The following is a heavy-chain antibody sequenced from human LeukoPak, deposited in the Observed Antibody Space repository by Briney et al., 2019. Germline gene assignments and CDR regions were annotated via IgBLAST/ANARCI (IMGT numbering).Heavy chain of an antibody. CDR1: GGSISSSSYY. CDR3: ARHPQWLVPYYFDY. J-gene: IGHJ4*02. Sequence: PSETLSLTCTVSGGSISSSSYYWGWIRKPPGKGLEWIGSIYYSGSTYYNPSLKSRVTISVDTSKNQFSLKLSSVTAADTAVYYCARHPQWLVPYYFDYWGQGTLVTVSS. CDR2: IYYSGST. V-gene: IGHV4-39*01. D-gene: IGHD6-19*01.